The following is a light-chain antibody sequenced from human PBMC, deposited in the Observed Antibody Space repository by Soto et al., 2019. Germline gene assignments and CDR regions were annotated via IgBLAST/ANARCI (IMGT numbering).Light chain of an antibody. Sequence: EIVMTQSPATLSVSPGERATLSCRASQSVSSNLAWYQQKPGQAPRLLIHGASTRATGVPARFSGSGSATEFTLTISSLQSEDFAVYYCQQYNNWPPITFGQGTRLEIK. CDR1: QSVSSN. CDR2: GAS. CDR3: QQYNNWPPIT. J-gene: IGKJ5*01. V-gene: IGKV3-15*01.